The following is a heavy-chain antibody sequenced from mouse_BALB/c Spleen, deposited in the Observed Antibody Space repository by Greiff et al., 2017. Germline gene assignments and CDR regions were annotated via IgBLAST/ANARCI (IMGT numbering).Heavy chain of an antibody. CDR3: ARQADSFDY. J-gene: IGHJ2*01. Sequence: EVKLMESGGDLVKPGGSLKLSCAASGFTFSSYGMSWVRQTPDKRLEWVATISSGGSYTYYPDSVKGRFTISRDNAKNTLYLQMSSLKSEDTAMYYCARQADSFDYWGQGTTLTVSS. V-gene: IGHV5-6*01. CDR1: GFTFSSYG. CDR2: ISSGGSYT.